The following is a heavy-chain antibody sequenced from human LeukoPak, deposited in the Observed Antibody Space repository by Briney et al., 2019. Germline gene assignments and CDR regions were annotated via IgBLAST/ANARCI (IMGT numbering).Heavy chain of an antibody. CDR3: ARTYSSSDEFDY. CDR2: INPSGGST. D-gene: IGHD6-13*01. Sequence: ASVKVSCKASGYTFTIYYIHWVRQAPGQGLEWMGIINPSGGSTTYAQKFQGRVAMTRDTSTSRVYMEVSSLRSEDTAVYYCARTYSSSDEFDYWGQGTLVTVSS. CDR1: GYTFTIYY. V-gene: IGHV1-46*01. J-gene: IGHJ4*02.